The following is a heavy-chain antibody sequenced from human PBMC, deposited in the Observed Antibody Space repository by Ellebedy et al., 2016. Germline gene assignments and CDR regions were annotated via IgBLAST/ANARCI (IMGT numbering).Heavy chain of an antibody. CDR1: GFTFSNYA. CDR2: ISSSGDNT. J-gene: IGHJ4*02. D-gene: IGHD5-18*01. CDR3: AKDMQLSY. Sequence: GESLKISXAASGFTFSNYAMSWVRQAPGKGLEWVSLISSSGDNTYYADSVKGRFTISRDDSKSTLYLEMNSLRAEDTAVYYCAKDMQLSYWGQGTLVTVSS. V-gene: IGHV3-23*01.